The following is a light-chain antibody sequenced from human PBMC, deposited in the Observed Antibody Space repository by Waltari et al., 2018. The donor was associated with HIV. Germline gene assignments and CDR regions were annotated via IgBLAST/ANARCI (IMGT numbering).Light chain of an antibody. CDR2: END. CDR3: GTWDISLSLYV. CDR1: DSNIGNNY. J-gene: IGLJ1*01. V-gene: IGLV1-51*01. Sequence: QSILTQPPSVSAAPGQRVTISCSGGDSNIGNNYVSWYQQVPGRAPRLLIYENDKRPSAIPDPVSAYKAGMSPLLDIVGLQCVDEADYYCGTWDISLSLYVFGPGTTVDVL.